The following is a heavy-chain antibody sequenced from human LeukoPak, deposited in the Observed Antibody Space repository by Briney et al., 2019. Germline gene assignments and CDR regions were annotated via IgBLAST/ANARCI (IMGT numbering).Heavy chain of an antibody. CDR1: GYTFTSYG. D-gene: IGHD1-1*01. J-gene: IGHJ4*02. V-gene: IGHV1-18*01. CDR3: VCAALEPSEFDY. Sequence: ASVKASCKASGYTFTSYGISWVRQAPGQGLEWMGWISAYNGNTNYAQKLQGRVAMTTDTSTSTAYMELRSLRSDDTAVYYCVCAALEPSEFDYWGQGTLVTVSS. CDR2: ISAYNGNT.